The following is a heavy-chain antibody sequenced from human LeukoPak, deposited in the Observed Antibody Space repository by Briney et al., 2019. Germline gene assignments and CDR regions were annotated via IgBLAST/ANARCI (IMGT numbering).Heavy chain of an antibody. V-gene: IGHV1-2*02. J-gene: IGHJ4*02. CDR1: GYTFTDYY. D-gene: IGHD3-16*01. CDR3: ARVGNYGCYVGYFDY. CDR2: INPNSGYS. Sequence: GASVKVSCKASGYTFTDYYMHWVRQAPGQGLEWMGWINPNSGYSKDAKKCQVMITMTKDKSISTAYMERSRPRAADTAVCSWARVGNYGCYVGYFDYWGQGTLVTVSS.